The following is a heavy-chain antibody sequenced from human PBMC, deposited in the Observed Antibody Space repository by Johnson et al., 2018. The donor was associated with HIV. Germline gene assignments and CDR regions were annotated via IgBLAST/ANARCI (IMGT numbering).Heavy chain of an antibody. CDR3: ARDFVAVGECTAFDI. CDR1: GFTFRSYA. D-gene: IGHD3-10*01. V-gene: IGHV3-30*03. J-gene: IGHJ3*02. Sequence: QLVESGGGVVQPGRSLRLSCTASGFTFRSYAMHWVRQAPGKGLEWVALISYDGSNKYYADSVKGRFTTSRDNSKNTLFLQMNSLTSEDTAVYYCARDFVAVGECTAFDIWGQGTRVTVSS. CDR2: ISYDGSNK.